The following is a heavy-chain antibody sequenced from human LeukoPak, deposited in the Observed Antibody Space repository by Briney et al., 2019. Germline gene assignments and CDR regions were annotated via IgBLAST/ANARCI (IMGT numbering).Heavy chain of an antibody. CDR1: GGSISSSSYY. Sequence: SETLSLTCTVSGGSISSSSYYWGWIRQPPGKGLEWIGSIYYSGSTYYNPSLKSRVTISVDTSKNQFSLKLSSVTAADTAVYYCASTCIAVSSWFDPWGQGTLVTVSS. CDR2: IYYSGST. D-gene: IGHD6-13*01. J-gene: IGHJ5*02. CDR3: ASTCIAVSSWFDP. V-gene: IGHV4-39*01.